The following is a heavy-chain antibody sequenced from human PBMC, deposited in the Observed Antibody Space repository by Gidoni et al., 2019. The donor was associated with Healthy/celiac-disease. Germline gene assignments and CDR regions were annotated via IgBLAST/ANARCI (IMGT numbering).Heavy chain of an antibody. V-gene: IGHV1-2*04. CDR1: GYTFTGYY. Sequence: QVQLVQSGAEVKKPGASVKVSCKASGYTFTGYYMYWVRQAPGQELEWMGWINPNSGGTNYAQKFQGWVTMTRDTSISTAYMELSRLRSDDTSVYYCARGVPAARPIGWFDPWGQGTLVTVSS. J-gene: IGHJ5*02. CDR2: INPNSGGT. D-gene: IGHD2-2*01. CDR3: ARGVPAARPIGWFDP.